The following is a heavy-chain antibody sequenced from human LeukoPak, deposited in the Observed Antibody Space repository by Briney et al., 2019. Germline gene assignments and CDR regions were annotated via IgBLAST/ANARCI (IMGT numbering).Heavy chain of an antibody. Sequence: ASETLSLTCTVSGGSISTSNYYWTWIRQPPGKGLECIGYIYSNGSTNYNPSLKSRVTISVDMSKNQFSVKLTSVTAADTAVYYCARGAYSGYDLDYWGQGTLVTVSS. CDR2: IYSNGST. V-gene: IGHV4-61*01. CDR1: GGSISTSNYY. D-gene: IGHD5-12*01. J-gene: IGHJ4*02. CDR3: ARGAYSGYDLDY.